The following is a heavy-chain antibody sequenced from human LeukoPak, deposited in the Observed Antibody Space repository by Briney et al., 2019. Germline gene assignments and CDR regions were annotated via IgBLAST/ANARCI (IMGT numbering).Heavy chain of an antibody. CDR3: ASQGPIQVQLLFDY. CDR2: IYYSGST. J-gene: IGHJ4*02. CDR1: GGSISSSSYY. D-gene: IGHD1-7*01. Sequence: SETLSLTCTVSGGSISSSSYYWGWIRQPPGKGLEWIGSIYYSGSTYYNPSLKSRVTISVDTSKNQFSLKLSSVTAADTAVYYCASQGPIQVQLLFDYWGQGTLVTVSS. V-gene: IGHV4-39*01.